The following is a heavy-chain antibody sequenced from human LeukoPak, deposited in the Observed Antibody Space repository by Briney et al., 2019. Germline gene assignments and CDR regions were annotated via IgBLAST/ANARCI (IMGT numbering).Heavy chain of an antibody. CDR2: INWNGGST. V-gene: IGHV3-20*04. J-gene: IGHJ6*03. CDR3: AKDRGPRFLYMDV. D-gene: IGHD3-10*01. CDR1: GFIFDDYG. Sequence: GGSLRLSCAASGFIFDDYGMSWVRQAPGKGLEWVSGINWNGGSTGYADSVKGRFTISRDNAKKSLYLQMNSLRAEDTALYYCAKDRGPRFLYMDVWAKGTTVTVSS.